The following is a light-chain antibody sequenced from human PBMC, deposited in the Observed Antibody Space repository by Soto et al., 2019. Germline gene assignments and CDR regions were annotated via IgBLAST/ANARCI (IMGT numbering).Light chain of an antibody. CDR3: QQSYSTPWT. Sequence: DIQMTQSPSTLSGSVGDRVTITCRASQTISSWLAWYQQKPGKAPNLLIYAASSLQSGVTSRFSGSASGTDFTLTISSLQPEDFATYYCQQSYSTPWTFGQGTKVDIK. J-gene: IGKJ1*01. CDR1: QTISSW. V-gene: IGKV1-39*01. CDR2: AAS.